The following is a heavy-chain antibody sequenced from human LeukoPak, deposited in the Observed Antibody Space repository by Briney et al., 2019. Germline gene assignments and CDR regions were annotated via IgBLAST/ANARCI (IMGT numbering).Heavy chain of an antibody. D-gene: IGHD2-15*01. CDR3: ARGRYCSGGSCYPVFDY. Sequence: PGGSLRLSCAASGFTFSSYNMNWVRQAPGTGLEWVSSISSSSSSYIYYADSVKGRFTISRDNAENSLSLQMNSLRADDTAVYYCARGRYCSGGSCYPVFDYWGQGTLVTVSS. J-gene: IGHJ4*02. CDR2: ISSSSSSYI. CDR1: GFTFSSYN. V-gene: IGHV3-21*04.